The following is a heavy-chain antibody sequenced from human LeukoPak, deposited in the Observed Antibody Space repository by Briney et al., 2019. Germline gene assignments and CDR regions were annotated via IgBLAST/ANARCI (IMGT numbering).Heavy chain of an antibody. J-gene: IGHJ3*02. CDR3: ARDGLRDAFDI. V-gene: IGHV3-33*01. CDR2: IWYDGSNK. Sequence: PGGSLGLSCAASGFTFSSYGMHWVRQAPGKGLEWVAVIWYDGSNKYYADSVKGRFTISRDNSKNTLYLQMNSLRAEDTAVYYCARDGLRDAFDIWGQGTMVTVSS. CDR1: GFTFSSYG.